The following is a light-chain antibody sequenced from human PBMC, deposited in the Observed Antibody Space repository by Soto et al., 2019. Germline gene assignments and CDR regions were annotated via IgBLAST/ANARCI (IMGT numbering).Light chain of an antibody. J-gene: IGLJ2*01. CDR1: DSNIGSNS. V-gene: IGLV1-47*01. CDR3: ATWDDGLSGVL. Sequence: QSVLTQPPSASGTPGQRVSITCSGSDSNIGSNSVHWYQQVPGMAPKLLVYKSDQLPSGVPDRFSGSKSVTSASLAISGLRAEDEAEYYCATWDDGLSGVLFGGGTKLTVL. CDR2: KSD.